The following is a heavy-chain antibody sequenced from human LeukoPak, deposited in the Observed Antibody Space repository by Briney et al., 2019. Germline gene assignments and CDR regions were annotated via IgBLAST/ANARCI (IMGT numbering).Heavy chain of an antibody. V-gene: IGHV3-23*01. CDR3: ARVGAAAGTDY. Sequence: GGSLRLSCAASGFTFSSYVMNWVRQAPGKGLEWVSAISGSGGSTYYADSVKGRFTISRDNAKNSLYLQMNSLRAEDTAVYYCARVGAAAGTDYWGQGTLVTVSS. CDR2: ISGSGGST. CDR1: GFTFSSYV. J-gene: IGHJ4*02. D-gene: IGHD6-13*01.